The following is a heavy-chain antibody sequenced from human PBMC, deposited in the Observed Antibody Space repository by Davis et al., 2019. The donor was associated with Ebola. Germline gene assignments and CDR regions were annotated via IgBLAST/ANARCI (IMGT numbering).Heavy chain of an antibody. Sequence: PSETLSLTCSVSGGSATSRPYFRTWIRQPPKKGLQWIGYIYYDGRTKENPSLKTRVTMPIDTAKNQFSLQLTSVTAADTAVYYCARVWGTFDFWGQGALVTVSS. D-gene: IGHD3-16*01. V-gene: IGHV4-61*01. J-gene: IGHJ4*02. CDR3: ARVWGTFDF. CDR1: GGSATSRPYF. CDR2: IYYDGRT.